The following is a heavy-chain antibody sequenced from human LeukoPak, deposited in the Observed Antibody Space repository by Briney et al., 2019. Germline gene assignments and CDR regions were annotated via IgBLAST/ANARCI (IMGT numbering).Heavy chain of an antibody. V-gene: IGHV3-74*03. CDR1: GFTFSDYW. D-gene: IGHD5-24*01. CDR3: ARMASFKITDYYYYYMDI. J-gene: IGHJ6*03. CDR2: IKTDGTTT. Sequence: GGSLRLSCAASGFTFSDYWMHWVRQAPGKGLVWVSRIKTDGTTTTYADSVKGRFTISRDNAKNTLYLEMTSLRAEDTAVYYCARMASFKITDYYYYYMDIWGKGTTVTVSS.